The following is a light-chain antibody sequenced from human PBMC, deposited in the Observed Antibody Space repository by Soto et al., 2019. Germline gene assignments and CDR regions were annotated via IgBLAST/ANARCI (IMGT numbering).Light chain of an antibody. CDR2: GVT. CDR1: SSDVGAYNY. J-gene: IGLJ1*01. Sequence: QSVLTQPASVSGSPGQSMTISCTGTSSDVGAYNYVSWYQQLPGTAPKLMIYGVTIRPSGVSNRFSGSKSDNTASLTISGLQAEDEADYYCSSYTSTSTLIVFGTGTKVTVL. V-gene: IGLV2-14*01. CDR3: SSYTSTSTLIV.